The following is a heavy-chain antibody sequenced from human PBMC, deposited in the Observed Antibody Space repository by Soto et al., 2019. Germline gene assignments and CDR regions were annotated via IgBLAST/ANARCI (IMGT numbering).Heavy chain of an antibody. V-gene: IGHV3-33*01. CDR2: IWYDGSNK. CDR1: GFTFITFG. D-gene: IGHD6-19*01. J-gene: IGHJ4*02. Sequence: PGASLSLTSAASGFTFITFGIQWVRQAPGKGLEWVAVIWYDGSNKYYADSVKGRFTISRDNSKNTLYLQMNSLRAEDTAVYYCARGSLIRSSGWHTAYFDYGGQGTLVTXS. CDR3: ARGSLIRSSGWHTAYFDY.